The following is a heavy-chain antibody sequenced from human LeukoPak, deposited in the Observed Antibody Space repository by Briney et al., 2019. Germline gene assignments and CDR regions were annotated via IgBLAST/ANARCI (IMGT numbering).Heavy chain of an antibody. V-gene: IGHV4-59*01. CDR2: IYYSGST. J-gene: IGHJ3*02. D-gene: IGHD3-9*01. CDR1: GGSISSYY. CDR3: ARDRRDWYPGAFDI. Sequence: SETLSLTCTVSGGSISSYYWSWIRQPPGKGLEWIGYIYYSGSTNYNPSLKSRVTISVGTSKNQFSLKLSSVTAADTAVYYCARDRRDWYPGAFDIWGQGTMVTVSS.